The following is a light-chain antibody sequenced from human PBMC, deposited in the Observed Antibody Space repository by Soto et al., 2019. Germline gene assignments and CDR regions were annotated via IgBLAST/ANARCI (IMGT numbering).Light chain of an antibody. J-gene: IGLJ1*01. V-gene: IGLV2-11*01. CDR3: KSYAGSNTYV. CDR1: SSDVGGYKY. Sequence: QSALTQPRSVSGSPGQSVTISCTGTSSDVGGYKYVSWYQQHPGKAPKLMIYVVTQRPSGVPDRFSGSKSGNTASLTVSGLQAADEADYFCKSYAGSNTYVFGSGTKVTVL. CDR2: VVT.